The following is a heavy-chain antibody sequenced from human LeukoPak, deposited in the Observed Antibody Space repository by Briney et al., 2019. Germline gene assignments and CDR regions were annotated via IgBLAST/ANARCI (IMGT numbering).Heavy chain of an antibody. V-gene: IGHV4-39*07. CDR3: ARYYYDRSGYSNWFDP. D-gene: IGHD3-22*01. J-gene: IGHJ5*02. Sequence: SETLSLTCTVSGGSISSGTHYWGWIRRPPGKGLEWIGSIHYSGSTYFNPSLKSRVTVSVDTSKNQFFLKLSSVTAADTAVYYCARYYYDRSGYSNWFDPWGQGTLVTVFS. CDR2: IHYSGST. CDR1: GGSISSGTHY.